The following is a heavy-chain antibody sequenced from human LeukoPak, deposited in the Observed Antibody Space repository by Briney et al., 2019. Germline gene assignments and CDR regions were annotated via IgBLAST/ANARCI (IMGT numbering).Heavy chain of an antibody. D-gene: IGHD2-2*01. CDR3: ARGNSPLGYCSSTSCYDFDY. Sequence: SVKVSCKASGGTFSSYAISWVRQAPGQGLEWMGGIIPIFGTANYAQKFQGRVTITADESTSTAYMELSSLRSEDTAVYYCARGNSPLGYCSSTSCYDFDYWGQGTLVTDSS. CDR1: GGTFSSYA. J-gene: IGHJ4*02. V-gene: IGHV1-69*13. CDR2: IIPIFGTA.